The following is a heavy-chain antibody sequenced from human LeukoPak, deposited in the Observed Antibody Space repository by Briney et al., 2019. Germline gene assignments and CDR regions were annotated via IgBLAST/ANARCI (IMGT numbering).Heavy chain of an antibody. V-gene: IGHV1-69*04. Sequence: SVKVSCKASGGTFSSYAISWVRQAPGQGLEWMGRIIPILGIANYAQKFQGGVTITADKSTSTAYMELSSLRSEDTAVYYCAREGIPLWSSLKFFFFDYWGQGTLVTVSS. D-gene: IGHD5-18*01. CDR3: AREGIPLWSSLKFFFFDY. J-gene: IGHJ4*02. CDR1: GGTFSSYA. CDR2: IIPILGIA.